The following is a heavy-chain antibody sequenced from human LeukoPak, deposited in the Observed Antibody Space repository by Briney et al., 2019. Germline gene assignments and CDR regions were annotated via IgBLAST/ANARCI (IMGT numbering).Heavy chain of an antibody. J-gene: IGHJ4*02. CDR3: AKVLVGGGWYYFDY. CDR1: GFTFSSYA. D-gene: IGHD6-19*01. Sequence: GGSLRLSCAAPGFTFSSYAMSWVRQAPGKGLEWVSAISGSGGSTYYADSVKGRFTISRDNSKNTLYLQMNSLRAEDTAVYYCAKVLVGGGWYYFDYWGQGTLVTVSS. CDR2: ISGSGGST. V-gene: IGHV3-23*01.